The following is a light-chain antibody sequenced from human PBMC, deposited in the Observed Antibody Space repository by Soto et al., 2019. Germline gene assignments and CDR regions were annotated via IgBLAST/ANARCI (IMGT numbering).Light chain of an antibody. Sequence: QSVLTQPPSASGTPGQRVTISCSGSGSNTGKNFVFWYQQLPGTAPKLLLYRNDQRPSGVSDRFSGSKSGTSASLAISGLRSEDEADYHCAAWDDSLSAVVFGGGTKLTVL. CDR2: RND. J-gene: IGLJ2*01. V-gene: IGLV1-47*01. CDR1: GSNTGKNF. CDR3: AAWDDSLSAVV.